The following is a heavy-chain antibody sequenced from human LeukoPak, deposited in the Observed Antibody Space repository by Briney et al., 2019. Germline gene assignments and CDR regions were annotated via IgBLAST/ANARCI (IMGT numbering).Heavy chain of an antibody. CDR3: ARLSTGSEGPRLWELPGQAYYFDY. CDR2: IYYSGST. CDR1: GGSISSYY. D-gene: IGHD1-26*01. J-gene: IGHJ4*02. Sequence: SETLSLTCTVSGGSISSYYWSWIRQPPGKGLEWIGYIYYSGSTNYNPSLKSRVTISVDTSKNQFSLKLSSVTAADTAVYYCARLSTGSEGPRLWELPGQAYYFDYWGQGTLVTVSS. V-gene: IGHV4-59*08.